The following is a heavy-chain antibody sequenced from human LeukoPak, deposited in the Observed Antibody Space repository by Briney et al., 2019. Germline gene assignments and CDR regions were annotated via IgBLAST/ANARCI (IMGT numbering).Heavy chain of an antibody. V-gene: IGHV4-30-4*01. J-gene: IGHJ3*02. D-gene: IGHD3-9*01. Sequence: SQTLSLTCTVSGRSISSGDYYWSWIRQPPGKGLEWIGYIYYSGSTYYNPSLKSRVTISVDTSKNQFSLKLSSVTAADTAVHYCARNYDILTGFDIWGQGTMVTVSS. CDR1: GRSISSGDYY. CDR3: ARNYDILTGFDI. CDR2: IYYSGST.